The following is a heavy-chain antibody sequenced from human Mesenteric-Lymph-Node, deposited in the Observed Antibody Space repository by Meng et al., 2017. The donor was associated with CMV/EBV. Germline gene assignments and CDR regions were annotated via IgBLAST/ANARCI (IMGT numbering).Heavy chain of an antibody. CDR1: GFTVSSNY. V-gene: IGHV3-53*01. CDR3: ARPVIIGSLRSKWFDP. Sequence: GESLKISCAASGFTVSSNYMSWVRQAPGKGLEWVSVIYSGGNTYYADSVKGRFTISRDNSKSSLYLQMNSLRAEDTAVYYCARPVIIGSLRSKWFDPWGQGTLVTVSS. CDR2: IYSGGNT. D-gene: IGHD3-10*01. J-gene: IGHJ5*02.